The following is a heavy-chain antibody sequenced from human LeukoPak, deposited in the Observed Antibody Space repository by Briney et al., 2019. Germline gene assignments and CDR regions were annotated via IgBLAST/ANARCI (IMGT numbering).Heavy chain of an antibody. V-gene: IGHV1-69*05. Sequence: ASVKVSCKASGGTFSSYAISWVRQAPGQGLEWMGGIIPIFGTANYAQKFQGRVTITTDESTSTAYMELSSLRSEDTAVYYCASNTMVRGVIVGYWGQGTLVTVSS. CDR1: GGTFSSYA. D-gene: IGHD3-10*01. CDR3: ASNTMVRGVIVGY. J-gene: IGHJ4*02. CDR2: IIPIFGTA.